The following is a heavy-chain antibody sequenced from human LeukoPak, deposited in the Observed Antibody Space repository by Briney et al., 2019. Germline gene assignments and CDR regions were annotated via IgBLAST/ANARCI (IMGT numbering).Heavy chain of an antibody. J-gene: IGHJ4*02. CDR2: ISSSTTNM. D-gene: IGHD6-6*01. V-gene: IGHV3-48*01. Sequence: PGGSLRLSCAASGFTFSNYAMNWVRQAPGKGLEWVSYISSSTTNMYYADSVKGRFTISRDNAKNSLYLQMNSLRAEDTAVYYCAREYSSSSGRSFDYWGQGTLVTVSS. CDR1: GFTFSNYA. CDR3: AREYSSSSGRSFDY.